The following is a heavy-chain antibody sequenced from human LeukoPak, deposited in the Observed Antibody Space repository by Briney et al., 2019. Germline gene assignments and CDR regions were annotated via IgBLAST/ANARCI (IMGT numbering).Heavy chain of an antibody. D-gene: IGHD5-24*01. CDR3: AKSGYNRFDY. Sequence: GGSLRLSCVVSGFTLNDYGIHWVRQPPGGGLEWVAFVRYDGSETYFGDSVKGRFTISRDNSKNTLYLQMNSLRADDTAVYYCAKSGYNRFDYWGQGTLVTVSS. CDR2: VRYDGSET. CDR1: GFTLNDYG. J-gene: IGHJ4*02. V-gene: IGHV3-30*02.